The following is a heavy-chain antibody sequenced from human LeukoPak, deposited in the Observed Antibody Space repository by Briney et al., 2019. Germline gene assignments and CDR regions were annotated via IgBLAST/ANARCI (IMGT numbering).Heavy chain of an antibody. D-gene: IGHD3-10*01. V-gene: IGHV4-34*01. CDR3: ARGLSWRYYGSGSYFY. CDR2: IKHRGST. Sequence: NSSETLSLTCAVYGGSFSGYYWSWLRQPPGKGLEWIGEIKHRGSTNYNPSLKSRVTISVDTSKNQFSLKLSAVTAADTAVYYCARGLSWRYYGSGSYFYWGQGTLVTVSS. CDR1: GGSFSGYY. J-gene: IGHJ4*02.